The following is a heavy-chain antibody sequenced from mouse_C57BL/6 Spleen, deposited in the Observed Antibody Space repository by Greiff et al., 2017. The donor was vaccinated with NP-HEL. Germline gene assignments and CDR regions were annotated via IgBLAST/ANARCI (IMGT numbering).Heavy chain of an antibody. Sequence: VQLQQSGPGLVAPSQSLSITCTVSGFSLTSYGVDWVRQSPGKGLEWLGVIWGVGSTNYNSALKSRLSISKDNSKSQVFLKMNSLQTDDTAMYYCARLLGGAMDYWGQGTSVTVSS. CDR2: IWGVGST. D-gene: IGHD1-1*01. J-gene: IGHJ4*01. V-gene: IGHV2-6*01. CDR1: GFSLTSYG. CDR3: ARLLGGAMDY.